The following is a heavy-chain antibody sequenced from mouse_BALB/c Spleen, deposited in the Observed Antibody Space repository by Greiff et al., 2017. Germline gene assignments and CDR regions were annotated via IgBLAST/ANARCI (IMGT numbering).Heavy chain of an antibody. CDR1: GFTFNTYA. J-gene: IGHJ3*01. Sequence: EVMLVESGGGLVQPTGSLKLSCAASGFTFNTYAMHWVCQAPGKGLEWVARIRSKSNNYATYYADSVKDRFTISRDDSQIMLYLQMNNLKTEDTAMYYCVRDGYYTCAYWGQGTLVTVSA. CDR2: IRSKSNNYAT. V-gene: IGHV10-3*03. D-gene: IGHD2-3*01. CDR3: VRDGYYTCAY.